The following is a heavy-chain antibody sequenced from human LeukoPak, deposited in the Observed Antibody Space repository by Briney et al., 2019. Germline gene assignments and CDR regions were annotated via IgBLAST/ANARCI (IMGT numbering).Heavy chain of an antibody. CDR3: AKDPNYDSSGYYDYFDY. Sequence: GVSLRLSCAASGFTFSSYAMSWVRQAPGKGLEWVSAISGSGGSTYYADSVKGRFTISRDNSKNTLYLQMNSLRAEDTAVYYCAKDPNYDSSGYYDYFDYWGQGTLVTVSS. J-gene: IGHJ4*02. CDR2: ISGSGGST. D-gene: IGHD3-22*01. V-gene: IGHV3-23*01. CDR1: GFTFSSYA.